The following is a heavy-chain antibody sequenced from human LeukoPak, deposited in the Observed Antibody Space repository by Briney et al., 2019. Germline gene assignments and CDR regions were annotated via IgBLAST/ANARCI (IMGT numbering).Heavy chain of an antibody. V-gene: IGHV1-2*02. J-gene: IGHJ3*02. D-gene: IGHD2-8*01. CDR3: VTWSSKEAFNI. Sequence: GASVKASCKASGYTFTGYYMHWMRQAPGQGLEYMGWINTKSGDTTYAQKFQGRVTMTRDTSISTAYMDLSRLRSDDTAVYYCVTWSSKEAFNIWGQGTMVTVSS. CDR2: INTKSGDT. CDR1: GYTFTGYY.